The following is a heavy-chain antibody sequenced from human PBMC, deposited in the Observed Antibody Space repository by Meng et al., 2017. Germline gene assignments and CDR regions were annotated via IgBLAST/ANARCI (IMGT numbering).Heavy chain of an antibody. D-gene: IGHD5-24*01. CDR3: ARDLGDVEMATMGEDY. Sequence: GESLKISCAASGFTFSSYEMNWVRQAPGKGLEWVSYISSSGSTIYYADSVKGRFTISRDNAKNSLYLQMNSLRAEDTAVYYCARDLGDVEMATMGEDYWGQGTLVTVSS. CDR2: ISSSGSTI. J-gene: IGHJ4*02. V-gene: IGHV3-48*03. CDR1: GFTFSSYE.